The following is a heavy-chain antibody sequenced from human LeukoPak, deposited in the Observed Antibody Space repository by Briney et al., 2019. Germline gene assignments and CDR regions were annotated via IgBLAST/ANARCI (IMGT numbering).Heavy chain of an antibody. V-gene: IGHV3-11*01. CDR1: GFTFSDYY. D-gene: IGHD2-15*01. CDR3: ASIGYCSGGSCYGTGAFDY. CDR2: ISSSGSTI. Sequence: PGGSLRLSCAASGFTFSDYYMSWIRQAPGKGLEWVSSISSSGSTIYYADSVKGRFTISRDNAKNSLYLQMNSLRAEDTAVYYCASIGYCSGGSCYGTGAFDYWGQGTLVTVSS. J-gene: IGHJ4*02.